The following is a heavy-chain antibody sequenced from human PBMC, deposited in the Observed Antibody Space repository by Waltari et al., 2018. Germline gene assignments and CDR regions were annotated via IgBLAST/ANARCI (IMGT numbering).Heavy chain of an antibody. CDR3: ARDCRRYCTNGVCYLFDY. V-gene: IGHV1-2*02. CDR1: GYTFTGYY. Sequence: QVQLVQSGAEVKKPGASVKVSCKASGYTFTGYYMHWVRQAPGQGLEWMGWINPNSGGTNYAQKFQGRVTMTRDTSISTAYMELSRLRSDDTAVYYCARDCRRYCTNGVCYLFDYWGQGTLVTVSS. CDR2: INPNSGGT. D-gene: IGHD2-8*01. J-gene: IGHJ4*02.